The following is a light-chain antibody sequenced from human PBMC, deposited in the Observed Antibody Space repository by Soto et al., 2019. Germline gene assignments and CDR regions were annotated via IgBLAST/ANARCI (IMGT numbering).Light chain of an antibody. J-gene: IGKJ4*01. CDR3: QQRSNWRPGVT. V-gene: IGKV3-11*01. Sequence: EIVLTQSPATLSLSPGERATLSCRASQSVSSYLAWYQQKPGQAPRLLIYDASNRAIGIPARFSGSGSGTDFALTISSLEPEDFAVYYCQQRSNWRPGVTFGGGTKVEIK. CDR2: DAS. CDR1: QSVSSY.